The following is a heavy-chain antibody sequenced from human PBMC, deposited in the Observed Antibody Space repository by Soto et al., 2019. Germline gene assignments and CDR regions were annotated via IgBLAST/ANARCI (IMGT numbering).Heavy chain of an antibody. V-gene: IGHV3-23*01. D-gene: IGHD3-10*01. Sequence: EEQLLESGGGLVQPGGSLRLSCAASGFTFSNYAMSWVRQAPGKGLEWVSIISDSGGSTYYADSVKGRFTISRDNSKNTLYMQMNSLRVEDTAVYYCARRISGKEFDYWGQGTLVTVSS. CDR2: ISDSGGST. CDR3: ARRISGKEFDY. J-gene: IGHJ4*02. CDR1: GFTFSNYA.